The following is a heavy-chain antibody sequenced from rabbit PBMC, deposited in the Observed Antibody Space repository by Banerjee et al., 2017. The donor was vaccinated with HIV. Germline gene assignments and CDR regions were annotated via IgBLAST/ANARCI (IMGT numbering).Heavy chain of an antibody. Sequence: QRQLEESGGGLVKPGGTLTLTCKASGIDFSSYYYMCWVRQAPGKGLEWIACIYADGSGYTYYASWAKGRFTISKTSSTTVTLQMTSLTAADTATYFCARSYDAGSSAYWGFNLWGQGTLVTVS. D-gene: IGHD8-1*01. V-gene: IGHV1S45*01. CDR3: ARSYDAGSSAYWGFNL. CDR1: GIDFSSYYY. J-gene: IGHJ4*01. CDR2: IYADGSGYT.